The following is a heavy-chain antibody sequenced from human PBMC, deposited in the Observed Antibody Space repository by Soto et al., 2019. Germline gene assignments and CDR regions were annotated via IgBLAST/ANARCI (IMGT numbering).Heavy chain of an antibody. CDR1: GLTFSGHA. CDR3: AKDRVTVYGVVITFED. V-gene: IGHV3-23*01. D-gene: IGHD3-3*01. CDR2: ISGSGYET. J-gene: IGHJ4*02. Sequence: EVQLLESGGGFVQPGGSLRLSCAASGLTFSGHAMSWVRQAPGKGLEWVSSISGSGYETYYADSVKGRVTISRDNSQNSLFLQMNSLRAEDSAVCYCAKDRVTVYGVVITFEDWGQGTLVTVSS.